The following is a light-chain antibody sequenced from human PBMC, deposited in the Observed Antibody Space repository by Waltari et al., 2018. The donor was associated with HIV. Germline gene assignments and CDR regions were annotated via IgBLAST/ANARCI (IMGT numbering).Light chain of an antibody. CDR3: AAWDGSLNGRV. V-gene: IGLV1-44*01. CDR2: SNN. J-gene: IGLJ3*02. CDR1: SSNIGSNT. Sequence: QSVLTQPPSASGTPGQRVTISCSGSSSNIGSNTVNWYQQLPGPAPKLLLYSNNHRPSGVPDRFSGSKSGTSASLAISGLQSEDEADYYCAAWDGSLNGRVFGGGTKLTVL.